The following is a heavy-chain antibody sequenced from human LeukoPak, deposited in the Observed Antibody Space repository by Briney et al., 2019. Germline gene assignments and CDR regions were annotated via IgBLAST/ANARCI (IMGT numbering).Heavy chain of an antibody. CDR3: ALPDSGSLDAFDI. CDR1: GYTFTVYY. CDR2: INPNSGGT. J-gene: IGHJ3*02. Sequence: ASVTVSFTASGYTFTVYYMHWVRQAPGQGREWMGWINPNSGGTNYAQKFQGRVTMTRDTSISTAYMELSRLRSDDTAVYYCALPDSGSLDAFDIWGQGTMVTVSS. V-gene: IGHV1-2*02. D-gene: IGHD1-26*01.